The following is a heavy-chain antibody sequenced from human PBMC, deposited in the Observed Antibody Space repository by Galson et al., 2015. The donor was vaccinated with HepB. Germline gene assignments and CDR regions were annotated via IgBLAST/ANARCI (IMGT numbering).Heavy chain of an antibody. V-gene: IGHV1-69*13. D-gene: IGHD3-10*01. Sequence: QSGAEVKKPGSSVKVSCKASGGTFSSYAISWVRQAPGQGLEWMGGIIPIFGTANYAQKFQGRVTITADESTSTAYMELSSLRSEDTAVYYCASSEGQLSSGLNPYGMDVWGQGTTVTVSS. J-gene: IGHJ6*02. CDR1: GGTFSSYA. CDR2: IIPIFGTA. CDR3: ASSEGQLSSGLNPYGMDV.